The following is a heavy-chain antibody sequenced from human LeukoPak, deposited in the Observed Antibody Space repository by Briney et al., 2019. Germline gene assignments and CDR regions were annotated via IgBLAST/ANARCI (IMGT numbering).Heavy chain of an antibody. J-gene: IGHJ4*02. Sequence: SETLSLTCSVSGDSISTYYWTWIRQPPGKGLEWIGSSYYSGSTNYNPSLKSRVTISVDTSKNQFSLKLNSVTAADTAAYYCASRISSGSSWYRPFDYWGQGTLATVSS. CDR1: GDSISTYY. CDR3: ASRISSGSSWYRPFDY. V-gene: IGHV4-59*01. CDR2: SYYSGST. D-gene: IGHD6-13*01.